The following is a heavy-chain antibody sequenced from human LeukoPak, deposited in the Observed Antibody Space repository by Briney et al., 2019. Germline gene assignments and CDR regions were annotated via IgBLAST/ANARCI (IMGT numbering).Heavy chain of an antibody. D-gene: IGHD2-2*01. Sequence: PGGSLRLSCAASGFVFNTYSMHWVRQAPGKGLECVSAISGDGGSTYYADSVKGRFTISRDNSKNTLYLQMGSLRPDGTALYYCAREQPAGSTDYWGQGTLVTVSS. V-gene: IGHV3-64*02. J-gene: IGHJ4*02. CDR2: ISGDGGST. CDR1: GFVFNTYS. CDR3: AREQPAGSTDY.